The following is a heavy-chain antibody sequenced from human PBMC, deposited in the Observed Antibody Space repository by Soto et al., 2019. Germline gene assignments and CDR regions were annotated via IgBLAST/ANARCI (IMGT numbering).Heavy chain of an antibody. Sequence: EVQLLASGGGLVQPGGSLRLSCAASGFTFSSYAMSWVRQAPGKGLEWVSSITGSAGSTYYADSVKGRVTISRDNSKNTLYLQMNRLRAADTAVYYCAKDRNRWLRFDLGYWGQGALVTVSS. CDR1: GFTFSSYA. J-gene: IGHJ4*02. CDR3: AKDRNRWLRFDLGY. CDR2: ITGSAGST. V-gene: IGHV3-23*01. D-gene: IGHD5-12*01.